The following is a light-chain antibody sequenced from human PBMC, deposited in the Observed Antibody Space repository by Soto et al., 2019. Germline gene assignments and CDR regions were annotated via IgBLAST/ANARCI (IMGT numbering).Light chain of an antibody. V-gene: IGKV1-39*01. CDR3: QQSYSTPPWT. Sequence: DIQMTQSPSTLSASVGDRVTITCRASQSISSWLAWYQQKPGKAPKLLIYAASNLQSGVPSRFSGSGSGTDFTLTISSLQPEDFATYFCQQSYSTPPWTFGQGTKVDIK. CDR1: QSISSW. J-gene: IGKJ1*01. CDR2: AAS.